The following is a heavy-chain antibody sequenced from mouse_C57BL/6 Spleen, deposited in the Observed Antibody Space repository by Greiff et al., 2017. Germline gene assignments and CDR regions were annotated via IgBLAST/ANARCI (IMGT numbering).Heavy chain of an antibody. CDR1: GYTFTSYW. CDR3: ARRIYYDYDGDGYYAMDY. D-gene: IGHD2-4*01. J-gene: IGHJ4*01. Sequence: QVQLQQPGAELVRPGSSVKLSCKASGYTFTSYWMHWVKQRPIQGLEWIGNIDPSDSETHYNQKFKDKATLTVDKSSSTAYMQLSSLTSEDSAVYYCARRIYYDYDGDGYYAMDYWGQGTSVTVSS. V-gene: IGHV1-52*01. CDR2: IDPSDSET.